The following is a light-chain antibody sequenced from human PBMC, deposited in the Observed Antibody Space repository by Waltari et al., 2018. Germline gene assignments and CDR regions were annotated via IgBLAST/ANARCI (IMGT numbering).Light chain of an antibody. V-gene: IGLV2-14*03. Sequence: QSALTQPASVSGSPGQSITISCTGTSSDVGGYNYVSWYQRHPGKAPKLVIYDVSDRPSGVSNRFSGSKSGNTASLTISGLQAEDEADYYCSSYTTSGTYVVFGGGTKLTVL. J-gene: IGLJ2*01. CDR2: DVS. CDR3: SSYTTSGTYVV. CDR1: SSDVGGYNY.